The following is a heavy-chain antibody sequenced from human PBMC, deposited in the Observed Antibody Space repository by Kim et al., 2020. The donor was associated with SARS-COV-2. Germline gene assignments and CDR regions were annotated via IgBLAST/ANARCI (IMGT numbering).Heavy chain of an antibody. J-gene: IGHJ4*02. D-gene: IGHD3-9*01. CDR1: GFTFSSYA. CDR3: ATWVGAYYDILTEDY. Sequence: GGSLRLSCAASGFTFSSYAMSWVRQAPGKGLEWVSAISGSGGSTYYADSVKGRFTISRDNSKNTLYLQMNSLRAEDTAVYYCATWVGAYYDILTEDYWGQGTLVTVSS. CDR2: ISGSGGST. V-gene: IGHV3-23*01.